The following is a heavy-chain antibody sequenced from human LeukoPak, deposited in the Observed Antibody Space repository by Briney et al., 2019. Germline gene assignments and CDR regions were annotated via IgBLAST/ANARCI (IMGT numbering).Heavy chain of an antibody. CDR1: GFTFSSYW. J-gene: IGHJ4*02. D-gene: IGHD6-19*01. Sequence: GGSLRLSCAASGFTFSSYWMHWVRQAPGKGLVWVSRVNSDGSSTTYADSVKGRFTISRDNAKNTLYLQMNSLRAEDTAAYYCARGSTQYSSGWYGLDYWGQGTLVTVSS. CDR2: VNSDGSST. V-gene: IGHV3-74*01. CDR3: ARGSTQYSSGWYGLDY.